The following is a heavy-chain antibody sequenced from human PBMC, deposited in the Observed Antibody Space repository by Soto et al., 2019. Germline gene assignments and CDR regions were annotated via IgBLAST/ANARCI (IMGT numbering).Heavy chain of an antibody. D-gene: IGHD3-22*01. CDR2: IWYDGTDK. J-gene: IGHJ4*02. CDR3: ARDLQNYDSSGYFDY. CDR1: GFTFRSYA. Sequence: QVQLVESGGGVVQPGRSQRLSCAASGFTFRSYAMHWVRQAPGKGLEWVAVIWYDGTDKYYADSVKGRFTISRDNSKNPLYLQMHSLRAEDTAVYYCARDLQNYDSSGYFDYWGPGNLVPVSS. V-gene: IGHV3-33*01.